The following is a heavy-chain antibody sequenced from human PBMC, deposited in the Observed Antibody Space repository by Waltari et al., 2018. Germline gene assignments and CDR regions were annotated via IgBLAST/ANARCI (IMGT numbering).Heavy chain of an antibody. Sequence: EVQLLESGGSMVEPGWCLRLSMSAYGGRVGGYPMTGVRQAPGKGLEWVSIITDSCKTTHYTDSVKGRFTISRDNSKNVFYLQMNSLRAEDTAAYYCAKTLSFLEWSFNFYYMDFWGRGTTVTVSS. D-gene: IGHD3-3*02. CDR3: AKTLSFLEWSFNFYYMDF. CDR1: GGRVGGYP. V-gene: IGHV3-23*01. J-gene: IGHJ6*03. CDR2: ITDSCKTT.